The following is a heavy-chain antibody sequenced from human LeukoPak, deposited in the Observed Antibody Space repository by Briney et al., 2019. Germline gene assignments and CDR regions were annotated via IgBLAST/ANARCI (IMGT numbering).Heavy chain of an antibody. Sequence: PSQTLSLTCTVSGGSISSGSYYWSWIRQHPGKGLEWIGYIYYSGSTYYNPSLKSRVTISVDTSKNQFSLKLSSVTAADTAVYYCARAAWGGSSSWYPLDYWGQGTLVTVSS. CDR2: IYYSGST. CDR1: GGSISSGSYY. CDR3: ARAAWGGSSSWYPLDY. D-gene: IGHD6-13*01. V-gene: IGHV4-31*03. J-gene: IGHJ4*02.